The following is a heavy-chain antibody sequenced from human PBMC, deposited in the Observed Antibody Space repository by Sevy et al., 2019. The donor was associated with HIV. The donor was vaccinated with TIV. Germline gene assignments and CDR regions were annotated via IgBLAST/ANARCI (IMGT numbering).Heavy chain of an antibody. D-gene: IGHD3-3*01. J-gene: IGHJ6*03. CDR2: ISAYNGNT. CDR1: GYTFTSYG. V-gene: IGHV1-18*04. Sequence: ASVKVSCKASGYTFTSYGISWVRQAPGQGLEWMGWISAYNGNTNYAQKLQGRVTMTTDTSTRTAYMELRSLRSDDTAVYYCARDRYDFWSGYLSRPYYYYYMDVWGKGTTVTVSS. CDR3: ARDRYDFWSGYLSRPYYYYYMDV.